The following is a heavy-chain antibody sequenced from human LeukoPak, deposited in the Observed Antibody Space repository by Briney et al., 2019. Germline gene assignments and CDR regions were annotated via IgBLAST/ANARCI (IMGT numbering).Heavy chain of an antibody. J-gene: IGHJ4*02. D-gene: IGHD2-2*01. CDR3: AKGPWDIVVVPAAFDY. CDR2: ISGSGGST. V-gene: IGHV3-23*01. CDR1: GFTFSSYA. Sequence: GGSLRLSCAASGFTFSSYAMSWVRQAPGKGLEWVSAISGSGGSTYYADSVKGRFTIPRDNSKNTLYLQMNSLRAEDTAVYYCAKGPWDIVVVPAAFDYWGQGTLVTVSS.